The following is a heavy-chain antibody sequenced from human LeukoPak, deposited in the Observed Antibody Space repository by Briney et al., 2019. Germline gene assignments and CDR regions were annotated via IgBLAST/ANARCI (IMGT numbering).Heavy chain of an antibody. V-gene: IGHV5-51*01. D-gene: IGHD6-19*01. CDR1: GYSFTSYW. CDR2: IYPGDSDT. CDR3: ARHVYKGLAVAGFIDY. Sequence: GESLKISCKGSGYSFTSYWIGWVRQMPGKGLEWMGIIYPGDSDTRYSPSFQGQVTISADKSISTAYLQWSSLKASDTAMYYCARHVYKGLAVAGFIDYWGQGTLVTVSS. J-gene: IGHJ4*02.